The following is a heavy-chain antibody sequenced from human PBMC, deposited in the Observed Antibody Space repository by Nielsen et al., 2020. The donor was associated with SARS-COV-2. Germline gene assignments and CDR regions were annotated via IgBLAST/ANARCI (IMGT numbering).Heavy chain of an antibody. D-gene: IGHD3-22*01. CDR3: ARDRDISDYYNAFDL. CDR1: GFTFSTYG. Sequence: GESLKISCAASGFTFSTYGMHWVRQAPGTGLEWVSVIWYDGSNTYYADSVKGRFTISRDNSKNTLYLEMRSLRAEDTAVYFCARDRDISDYYNAFDLWGQGTMVTVSS. J-gene: IGHJ3*01. CDR2: IWYDGSNT. V-gene: IGHV3-33*01.